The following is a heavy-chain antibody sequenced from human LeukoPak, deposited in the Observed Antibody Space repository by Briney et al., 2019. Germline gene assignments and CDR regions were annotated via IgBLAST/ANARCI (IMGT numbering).Heavy chain of an antibody. CDR1: GGSFSGYY. CDR3: ARGWEYYDFWSGYQPIYYFDY. J-gene: IGHJ4*02. V-gene: IGHV4-34*09. CDR2: INHSGST. Sequence: SETLSLTCAVYGGSFSGYYWSWIRQPPGKGLEWIGEINHSGSTNYNPSLKSRVTISVDTSKNQFSLKLSSVTAADTAVYYCARGWEYYDFWSGYQPIYYFDYWGQGTLVTVSS. D-gene: IGHD3-3*01.